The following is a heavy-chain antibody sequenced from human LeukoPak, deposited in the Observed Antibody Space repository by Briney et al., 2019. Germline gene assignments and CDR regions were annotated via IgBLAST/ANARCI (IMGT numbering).Heavy chain of an antibody. J-gene: IGHJ4*02. V-gene: IGHV4-31*03. CDR3: ARDRDGYNLFDY. Sequence: KPSETLSLTCTVSGGSISSGGYYWSWIRQHPGKGLEWIGYIYYSGSTYYNPSLKSRVTISVDTSKNQFSLKLSSVTAADTAVYYCARDRDGYNLFDYWGQGTLVTVSS. CDR2: IYYSGST. CDR1: GGSISSGGYY. D-gene: IGHD5-24*01.